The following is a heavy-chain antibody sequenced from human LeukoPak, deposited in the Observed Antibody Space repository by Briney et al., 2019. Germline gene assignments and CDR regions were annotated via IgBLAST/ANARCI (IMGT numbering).Heavy chain of an antibody. V-gene: IGHV3-66*01. J-gene: IGHJ4*02. D-gene: IGHD3-10*01. Sequence: PGGSLRLSCAASGFTVSSNYMSWVRQAPGKGLEWVSVIYSGGSTYYADSVKGRSTISRDNSKNTLYLQMNSLRAEDTAVYYCALYGSWVINDYWGQGTLVTVSS. CDR3: ALYGSWVINDY. CDR2: IYSGGST. CDR1: GFTVSSNY.